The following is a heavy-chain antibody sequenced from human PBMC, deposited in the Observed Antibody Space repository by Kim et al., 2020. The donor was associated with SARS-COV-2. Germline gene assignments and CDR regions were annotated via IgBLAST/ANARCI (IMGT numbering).Heavy chain of an antibody. CDR3: AKGDSGSYLEYYFDY. Sequence: DSVKGRFTISRDNSKNTLYLQMNSLRAEDTAVYYCAKGDSGSYLEYYFDYWGQGTLVTVSS. D-gene: IGHD1-26*01. V-gene: IGHV3-33*06. J-gene: IGHJ4*02.